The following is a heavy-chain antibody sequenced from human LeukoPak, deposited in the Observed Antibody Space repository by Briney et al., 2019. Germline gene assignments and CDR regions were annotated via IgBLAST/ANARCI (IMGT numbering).Heavy chain of an antibody. CDR1: GYTFTSYD. Sequence: ASVKVSCKASGYTFTSYDINWVRQATGQGLEWMGWMNPNSGNTGYAQKFQGRVTITRNTSISTAYMELSSLRSEDTAVYYCARRYCTYGVCYTFDYWGQGTLVTVSS. CDR3: ARRYCTYGVCYTFDY. CDR2: MNPNSGNT. V-gene: IGHV1-8*03. J-gene: IGHJ4*02. D-gene: IGHD2-8*01.